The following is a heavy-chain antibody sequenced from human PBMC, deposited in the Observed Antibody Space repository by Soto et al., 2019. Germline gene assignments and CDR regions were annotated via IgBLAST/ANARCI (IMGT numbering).Heavy chain of an antibody. V-gene: IGHV4-59*01. CDR1: GGSISSYY. CDR2: IYYSGST. Sequence: QVQLQESGPGLVKPSETLSLTCTVSGGSISSYYWSWIRQPPGKGLEWIGYIYYSGSTNYNPSLKSRVTISVDTSKNQFSLKLSSVTAADTAVYYCARGYDGSGLQGWFDPWGQGTLVTVSS. D-gene: IGHD3-10*01. J-gene: IGHJ5*02. CDR3: ARGYDGSGLQGWFDP.